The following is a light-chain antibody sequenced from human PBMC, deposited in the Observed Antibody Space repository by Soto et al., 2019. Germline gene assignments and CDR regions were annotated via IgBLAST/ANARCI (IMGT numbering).Light chain of an antibody. Sequence: SYEMTQPPSVSVAPGQTARSICGGHDIGSKSVNCSKQTPCQAPVLVVFDDRDRPSGIPERFSGSNSWNTATLTISRVEAGDESDYYCQVWDSSSDLGVFGSRTKLT. CDR3: QVWDSSSDLGV. CDR2: DDR. V-gene: IGLV3-21*02. J-gene: IGLJ1*01. CDR1: DIGSKS.